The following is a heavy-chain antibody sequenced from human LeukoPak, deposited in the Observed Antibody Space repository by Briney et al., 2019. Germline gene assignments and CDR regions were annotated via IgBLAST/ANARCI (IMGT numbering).Heavy chain of an antibody. CDR1: GYSFTSYW. D-gene: IGHD2-15*01. J-gene: IGHJ4*02. Sequence: GESLKISCKGSGYSFTSYWIGWVRQMPGKGLEWMGIIYPGDSDTRYSPSFQGQVTISADKSISTAYLQWSSLKASDTAMYYCARRERYCSGGSCYSFGYWGQGTLVTVSS. V-gene: IGHV5-51*01. CDR2: IYPGDSDT. CDR3: ARRERYCSGGSCYSFGY.